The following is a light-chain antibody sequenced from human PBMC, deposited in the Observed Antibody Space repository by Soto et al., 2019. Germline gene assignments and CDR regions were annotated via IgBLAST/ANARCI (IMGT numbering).Light chain of an antibody. Sequence: DIVMTQSPESLTVSLGERATLNCKSSQNLLYSSNNKNFLAWYQQKPAQPPKLLISWASTRASGVPDRFSGGGSGTDFTLTISSLQAEDVAVYYCQQYYTPPLTFGGGTKVEIK. CDR2: WAS. CDR3: QQYYTPPLT. CDR1: QNLLYSSNNKNF. J-gene: IGKJ4*01. V-gene: IGKV4-1*01.